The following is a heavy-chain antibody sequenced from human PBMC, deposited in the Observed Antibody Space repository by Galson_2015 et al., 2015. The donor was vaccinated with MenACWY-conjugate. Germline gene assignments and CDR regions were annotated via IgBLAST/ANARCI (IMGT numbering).Heavy chain of an antibody. Sequence: SLRLSCAASGFTFSSYAMGWVRQAPGKGLEWVSAISGSGGSTYYADSVKGRFTISRDNSKNTLYLQMNSLRAEDTAVYYCANDMGALGGSDYWGQGTLVTVSS. D-gene: IGHD1-26*01. CDR3: ANDMGALGGSDY. V-gene: IGHV3-23*01. CDR1: GFTFSSYA. CDR2: ISGSGGST. J-gene: IGHJ4*02.